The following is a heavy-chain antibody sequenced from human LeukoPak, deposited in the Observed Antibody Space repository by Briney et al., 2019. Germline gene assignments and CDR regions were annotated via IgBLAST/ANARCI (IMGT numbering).Heavy chain of an antibody. CDR3: AREAWCNSTSCSRSNRNVDL. CDR2: INPSGGST. CDR1: GYTFTSYY. V-gene: IGHV1-46*01. D-gene: IGHD2-2*01. J-gene: IGHJ2*01. Sequence: ASVKVSCKASGYTFTSYYMHWVRQAPGQGLEWMGIINPSGGSTSYAQKFQGRVTMTRDTSTSTVYMELSSLRSEDTDVYYSAREAWCNSTSCSRSNRNVDLWGRGTLVTVSS.